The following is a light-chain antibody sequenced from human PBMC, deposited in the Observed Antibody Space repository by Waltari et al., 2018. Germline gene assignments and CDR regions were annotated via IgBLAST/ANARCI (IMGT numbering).Light chain of an antibody. CDR2: HDK. V-gene: IGLV3-1*01. CDR1: KLGDKY. Sequence: SYELTQAPSVSVSPGQTASITCSGDKLGDKYVSWYQQKPGQSPVVVMYHDKKRPSGIPERFSGSNSGNTATLTISGTQAMDEADYYCQAWDINTYVLGTGTKVTVL. J-gene: IGLJ1*01. CDR3: QAWDINTYV.